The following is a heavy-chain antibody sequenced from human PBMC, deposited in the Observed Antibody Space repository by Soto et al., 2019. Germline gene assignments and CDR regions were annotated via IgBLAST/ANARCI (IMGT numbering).Heavy chain of an antibody. V-gene: IGHV3-30*18. CDR3: AKDRRDVAEAALDY. CDR1: GFTFSSYG. CDR2: ISYDGSNK. D-gene: IGHD6-13*01. Sequence: PGGSLRLSCAASGFTFSSYGMHWVRQAPGKGLEWVAVISYDGSNKYYADSVKGRFTISRDNSKNTLYLQMNSLRAEDTAVYYCAKDRRDVAEAALDYWGQGTLVTVSS. J-gene: IGHJ4*02.